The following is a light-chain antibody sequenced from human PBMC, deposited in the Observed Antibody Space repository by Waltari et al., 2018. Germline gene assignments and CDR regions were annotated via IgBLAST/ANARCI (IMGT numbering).Light chain of an antibody. V-gene: IGKV1-5*03. Sequence: TQSPSSLSTFVGDRVTITCRASQSVDSWLAWYQQKPGKAPNLLIYRTSSLESGVPPRFSGSGFGTEFTLTISSLQPDDFATYYCQQYKTYSRTFGQGTKVEIK. CDR3: QQYKTYSRT. J-gene: IGKJ1*01. CDR2: RTS. CDR1: QSVDSW.